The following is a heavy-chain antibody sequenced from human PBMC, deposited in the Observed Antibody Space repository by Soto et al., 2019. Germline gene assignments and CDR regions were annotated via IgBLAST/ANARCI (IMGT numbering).Heavy chain of an antibody. CDR1: GFTFSSYS. CDR2: ISSSSSYI. Sequence: EVQLVESGGGLVKPGGSLRLSCAASGFTFSSYSMNWVRQAPGKGLEWVSSISSSSSYIYYADSVKGRFTISRDNAKNSLYLQTNSLRAEDTAVYYCARGGEWFGELLYYWGQGTLVTVSS. CDR3: ARGGEWFGELLYY. D-gene: IGHD3-10*01. J-gene: IGHJ4*02. V-gene: IGHV3-21*01.